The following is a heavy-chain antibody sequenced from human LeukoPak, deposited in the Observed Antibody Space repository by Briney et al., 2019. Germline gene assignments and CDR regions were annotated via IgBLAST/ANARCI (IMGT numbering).Heavy chain of an antibody. CDR2: ITSGSSYI. CDR3: ARDPIAAAGTGLN. V-gene: IGHV3-21*01. CDR1: GFTFSIYS. J-gene: IGHJ4*02. Sequence: GGSLRLSCAASGFTFSIYSMNWVRQAPGKGLEWVSSITSGSSYIYYADSMKGRFTISRDNAKNSLYLQMNSLRAEDTAVYYCARDPIAAAGTGLNWGQGTLVTVSS. D-gene: IGHD6-13*01.